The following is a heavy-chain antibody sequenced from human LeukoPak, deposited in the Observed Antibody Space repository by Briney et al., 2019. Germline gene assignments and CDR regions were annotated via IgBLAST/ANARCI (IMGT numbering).Heavy chain of an antibody. Sequence: GGSLRLSCAASGFAFNTFNMNWVRQAPGKGLEWVSSITSGGNYIYYADSVKGRFTTSRDNAKNSLSLQLNSLRVEDTAVYYCARGHYDVLAASYKWTPDYWGQGTLVTVSS. V-gene: IGHV3-21*01. CDR2: ITSGGNYI. J-gene: IGHJ4*02. CDR3: ARGHYDVLAASYKWTPDY. CDR1: GFAFNTFN. D-gene: IGHD3-9*01.